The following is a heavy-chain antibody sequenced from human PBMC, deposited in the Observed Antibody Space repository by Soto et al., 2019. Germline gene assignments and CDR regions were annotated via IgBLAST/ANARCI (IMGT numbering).Heavy chain of an antibody. CDR1: VGGVNSYY. CDR2: IYSSGST. Sequence: PSETLSLICTVSVGGVNSYYWTWIRHPAGKGLEGIGRIYSSGSTKYNPSAQSRVTMSLDTSKNKFSLRLTSVTAADTAVYYCGSGQRFSDWFDTWGHGTLVTVSS. CDR3: GSGQRFSDWFDT. V-gene: IGHV4-4*07. D-gene: IGHD3-3*01. J-gene: IGHJ5*01.